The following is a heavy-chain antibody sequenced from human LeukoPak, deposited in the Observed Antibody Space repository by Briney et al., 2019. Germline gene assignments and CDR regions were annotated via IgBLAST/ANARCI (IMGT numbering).Heavy chain of an antibody. J-gene: IGHJ4*02. V-gene: IGHV3-21*01. Sequence: GGSLRLSCAASGFTFSSYSMNWVRQAPGKGLEWVSSISSSSSYIYYADSVKGRFTISRDNAKNSLYLQMNSLRAEDTAVYYCARLELGYCSSTSCPNPSFDYWGQGTLVTVSS. CDR1: GFTFSSYS. CDR2: ISSSSSYI. D-gene: IGHD2-2*01. CDR3: ARLELGYCSSTSCPNPSFDY.